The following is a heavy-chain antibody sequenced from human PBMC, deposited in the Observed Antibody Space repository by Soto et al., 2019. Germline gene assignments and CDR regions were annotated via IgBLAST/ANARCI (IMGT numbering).Heavy chain of an antibody. V-gene: IGHV1-58*01. J-gene: IGHJ5*02. CDR3: AAESGDCSGGSCYGVWFDP. CDR2: IVVGSGNT. D-gene: IGHD2-15*01. CDR1: GVTITSSA. Sequence: PAEVTCKASGVTITSSAVWWVLQARGKRLEWIGWIVVGSGNTNYAQKFQERVTITRDMSTSTAYMELSSLRSEDTAVYYCAAESGDCSGGSCYGVWFDPWGQGTLVTVSP.